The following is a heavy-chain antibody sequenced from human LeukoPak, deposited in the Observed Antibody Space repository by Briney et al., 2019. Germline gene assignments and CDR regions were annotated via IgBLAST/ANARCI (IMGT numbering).Heavy chain of an antibody. CDR1: GFTFSSYG. CDR2: IRYDGSNK. CDR3: ARDFGSSWYYYYYYYMDV. Sequence: GGSLRLSCAASGFTFSSYGMHWVRQAPGKGLEWVAFIRYDGSNKYYADSVKGRFTISRDNSKNTLYLQMNSLRAEDTAVYYCARDFGSSWYYYYYYYMDVWGKGTTVTVSS. J-gene: IGHJ6*03. V-gene: IGHV3-30*02. D-gene: IGHD6-13*01.